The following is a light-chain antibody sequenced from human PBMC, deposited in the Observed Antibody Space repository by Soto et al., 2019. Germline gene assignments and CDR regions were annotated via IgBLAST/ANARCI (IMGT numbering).Light chain of an antibody. CDR3: QQSYSNPTWT. Sequence: EVVMRQSPATLSVSPGEGATLSCRASQGIGDTLAWYQHKPGQTPRLLICDTSTRATGVPTRFSGSRSGAEFTLTVSSLQPEDFATYYCQQSYSNPTWTFGQGTKVDIK. CDR1: QGIGDT. V-gene: IGKV3-15*01. CDR2: DTS. J-gene: IGKJ1*01.